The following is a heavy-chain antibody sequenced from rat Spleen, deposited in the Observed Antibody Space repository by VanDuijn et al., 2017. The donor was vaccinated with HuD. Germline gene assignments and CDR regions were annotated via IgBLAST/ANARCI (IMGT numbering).Heavy chain of an antibody. CDR1: GFTFNNYW. J-gene: IGHJ3*01. CDR2: ITNTGGSI. Sequence: EVQLVESGGGLVQPGRSLKLSCVASGFTFNNYWMSWIRQAPGKGLEWVASITNTGGSIYYPDSVKGRFTISRDNAQNTLYLQMNSLRSEDTATYYCTRFGRIIRSLNWFPYWGQGTLVTVSS. V-gene: IGHV5-31*01. D-gene: IGHD1-6*01. CDR3: TRFGRIIRSLNWFPY.